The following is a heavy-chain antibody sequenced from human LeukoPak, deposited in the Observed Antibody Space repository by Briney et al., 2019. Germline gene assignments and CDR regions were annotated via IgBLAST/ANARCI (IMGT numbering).Heavy chain of an antibody. CDR1: GGSFSGYY. Sequence: SETLSLTCTVSGGSFSGYYWSWIRQPPGKGLEWIGEINHSGSTNYNPSLKSRVTISVDTSKNQFSLKLSSVTAADTAVYYCARGRGDIAAAGLIYYFDYWGQGTLVTVSS. CDR3: ARGRGDIAAAGLIYYFDY. J-gene: IGHJ4*02. D-gene: IGHD6-13*01. CDR2: INHSGST. V-gene: IGHV4-34*01.